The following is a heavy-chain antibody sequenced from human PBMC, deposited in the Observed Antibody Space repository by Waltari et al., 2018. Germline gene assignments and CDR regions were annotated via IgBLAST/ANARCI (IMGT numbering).Heavy chain of an antibody. CDR1: GFPFSTYW. Sequence: EVHLVESGGGLVQPGGSLRPSCAASGFPFSTYWMTWVRQAPGKGLEWLANIKGDGSQKNYVDSVKGRFTISRDTANNSLYLQMNSLRAEDTAVYYCARDPHYSNFDYWGQGTLVTVSS. J-gene: IGHJ4*02. V-gene: IGHV3-7*01. D-gene: IGHD4-4*01. CDR3: ARDPHYSNFDY. CDR2: IKGDGSQK.